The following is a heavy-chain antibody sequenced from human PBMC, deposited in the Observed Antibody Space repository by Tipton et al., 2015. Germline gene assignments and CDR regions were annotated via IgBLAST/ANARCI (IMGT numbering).Heavy chain of an antibody. CDR3: ARGCNNWFDP. CDR2: IYYTGST. V-gene: IGHV4-61*01. J-gene: IGHJ5*02. CDR1: GGSVTSGSYY. Sequence: GLVKPSETLSLICSVSGGSVTSGSYYWTWIRQPPGKGLEWIGWIYYTGSTDYHPSLKSRVTISLDTSENKFSLKLTSVTAADTAVYFCARGCNNWFDPWGQGTLVTVSS.